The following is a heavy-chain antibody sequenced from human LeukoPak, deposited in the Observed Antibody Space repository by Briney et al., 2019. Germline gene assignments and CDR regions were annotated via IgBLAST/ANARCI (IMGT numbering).Heavy chain of an antibody. J-gene: IGHJ4*02. D-gene: IGHD3-22*01. CDR3: ARGPTYYYDSSGYYGHRNYFDY. V-gene: IGHV3-20*04. CDR1: GFTFSSYA. Sequence: PGGSLRLSCPASGFTFSSYAMSWFRQAPGMLLDCVSGINCNGGSTGYADSVKGRFTISRDNAKNSLYLQMNSLRAEDTALYYCARGPTYYYDSSGYYGHRNYFDYWGQGTLVTVSS. CDR2: INCNGGST.